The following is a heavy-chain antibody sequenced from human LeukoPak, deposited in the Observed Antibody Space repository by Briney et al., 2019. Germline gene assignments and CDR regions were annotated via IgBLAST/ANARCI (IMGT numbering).Heavy chain of an antibody. CDR2: IKSKTDGGTT. CDR1: GFTFSNAW. Sequence: GGTLRLSCAASGFTFSNAWMSWVRQAPGKGLEWVGHIKSKTDGGTTDYAAPVKGRFTISRDDSRNTLFLQMNSLKTEDTAVYYCTTSWFRYYYDSSGYYYFAFDIWGQGTMVTVSS. J-gene: IGHJ3*02. D-gene: IGHD3-22*01. CDR3: TTSWFRYYYDSSGYYYFAFDI. V-gene: IGHV3-15*01.